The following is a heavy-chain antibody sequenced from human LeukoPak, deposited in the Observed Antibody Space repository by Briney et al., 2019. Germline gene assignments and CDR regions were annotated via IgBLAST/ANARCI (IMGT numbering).Heavy chain of an antibody. J-gene: IGHJ4*02. Sequence: SETLSLTCTVSGGSISSSSYYWGWIRQPPGKGLEWIGSIYYSGSTYYNPSLKSRVTISVDTSKNQFSLKLSSVTAADTAVYYCARTITMIVVVIDYWGQGTLVTVSS. V-gene: IGHV4-39*01. CDR3: ARTITMIVVVIDY. D-gene: IGHD3-22*01. CDR2: IYYSGST. CDR1: GGSISSSSYY.